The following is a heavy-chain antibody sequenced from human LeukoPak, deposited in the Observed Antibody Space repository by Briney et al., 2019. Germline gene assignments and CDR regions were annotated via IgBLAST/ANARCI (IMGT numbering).Heavy chain of an antibody. CDR1: GFTFSSYS. CDR2: ISSSSSYI. CDR3: ARDRGTVTTHWFDP. J-gene: IGHJ5*02. Sequence: PGGSLRLSCAASGFTFSSYSMNWVRQAPGKGLEWVSSISSSSSYIYYADSVKGRFTISRDNAKNSLYLQMNSLGAEDTAVYYCARDRGTVTTHWFDPWGQGTLVTVSS. D-gene: IGHD4-17*01. V-gene: IGHV3-21*01.